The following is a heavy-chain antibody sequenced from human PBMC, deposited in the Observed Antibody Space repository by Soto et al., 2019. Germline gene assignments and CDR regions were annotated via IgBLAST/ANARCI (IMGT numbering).Heavy chain of an antibody. J-gene: IGHJ6*03. CDR2: ISSSTTYI. CDR1: GFTFSSYS. V-gene: IGHV3-21*01. CDR3: ARRFKGLSTSNYYVDV. Sequence: EVQLVESGGGLVKPGGSLRLSCAASGFTFSSYSMNWVRQAPGQGLEWVSSISSSTTYIYYADSVKGRFTISRDNAKNSLDLQMNSLRAEDTAVYYCARRFKGLSTSNYYVDVWGKGTTVTVSS.